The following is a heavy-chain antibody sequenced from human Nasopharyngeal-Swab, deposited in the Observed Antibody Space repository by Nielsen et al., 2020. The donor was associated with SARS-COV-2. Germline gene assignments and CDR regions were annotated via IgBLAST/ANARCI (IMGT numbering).Heavy chain of an antibody. V-gene: IGHV3-21*01. CDR1: GFTFSSYS. CDR3: ARDMSWDIVVVPAAMIASPGDTATNHFDY. J-gene: IGHJ4*02. D-gene: IGHD2-2*01. Sequence: GESLKISCAASGFTFSSYSMNWVRQAPGKGLEWVSSISSSSSYIYYADSVEGRFTISRDNAKNSLYLQMNSLRAEDTAVYYCARDMSWDIVVVPAAMIASPGDTATNHFDYWGQGTLVTVSS. CDR2: ISSSSSYI.